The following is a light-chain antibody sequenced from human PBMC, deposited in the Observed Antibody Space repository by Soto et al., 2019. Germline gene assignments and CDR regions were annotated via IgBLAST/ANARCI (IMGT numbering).Light chain of an antibody. CDR1: QTVSDNY. J-gene: IGKJ5*01. CDR2: GVS. V-gene: IGKV3-20*01. CDR3: QQYTGPPTT. Sequence: ETVLTQSPGTLSLSPGERATLSCRASQTVSDNYLAWYQHKAGQAPRLLISGVSSRDAGIPDRFSGSGSGTDFTLTITRLEPEDSAVYFCQQYTGPPTTSGQGTRLEIK.